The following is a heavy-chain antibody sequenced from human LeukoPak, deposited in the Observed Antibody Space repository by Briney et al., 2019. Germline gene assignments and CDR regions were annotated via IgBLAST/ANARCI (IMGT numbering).Heavy chain of an antibody. V-gene: IGHV1-24*01. J-gene: IGHJ5*02. CDR3: ARDNSMHERGWWFDP. CDR1: GYTLTELS. Sequence: GASVKVSCKVSGYTLTELSMHWVRQAPGRGLEWMGGFDPEDGETIYAQKFQGRVTMTEDTSTDTAYMELSSLKSDDTAVYYCARDNSMHERGWWFDPWGQGTLVTVSS. D-gene: IGHD4-23*01. CDR2: FDPEDGET.